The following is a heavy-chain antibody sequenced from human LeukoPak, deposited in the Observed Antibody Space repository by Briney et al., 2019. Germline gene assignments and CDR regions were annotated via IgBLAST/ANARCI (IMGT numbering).Heavy chain of an antibody. V-gene: IGHV3-48*01. D-gene: IGHD2-2*01. CDR1: GFTFSSYS. Sequence: GGSLRLSCAASGFTFSSYSMNWVRQAPGKGLEWVSYISSSSSTIYYADSVKGRFTISRDDAKNSLYLQMNSLRAEDTAVYYCARDKAYRYGMDVWGQGTTVTVSS. CDR3: ARDKAYRYGMDV. J-gene: IGHJ6*02. CDR2: ISSSSSTI.